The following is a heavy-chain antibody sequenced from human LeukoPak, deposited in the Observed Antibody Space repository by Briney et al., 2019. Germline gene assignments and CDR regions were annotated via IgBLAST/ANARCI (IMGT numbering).Heavy chain of an antibody. Sequence: ASVKVSCKASGYTFTGYYMHWVRQAPGQGLEWMGWINPNSGGTNYAQKFQGRVTMTRDTSISTAYMELSRLRTDDTAVYYCARARFTIFGVVDPWGQGTLVTVSS. J-gene: IGHJ5*02. V-gene: IGHV1-2*02. CDR3: ARARFTIFGVVDP. D-gene: IGHD3-3*01. CDR1: GYTFTGYY. CDR2: INPNSGGT.